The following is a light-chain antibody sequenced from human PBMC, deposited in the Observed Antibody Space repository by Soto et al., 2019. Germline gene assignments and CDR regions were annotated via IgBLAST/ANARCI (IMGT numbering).Light chain of an antibody. CDR2: DAS. CDR3: QQYGSYWP. V-gene: IGKV1-5*01. Sequence: NKSPASLSASGGDTVTIPCRASQSVRTWLAWYQQRPGQPPKLLIYDASSLPSGIPSKFSGSGSGTEFTLTISSLQPEDFAAYYCQQYGSYWPFGQGTNVDI. J-gene: IGKJ1*01. CDR1: QSVRTW.